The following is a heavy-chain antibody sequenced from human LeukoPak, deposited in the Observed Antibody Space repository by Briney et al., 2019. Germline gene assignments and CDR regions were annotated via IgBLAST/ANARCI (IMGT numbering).Heavy chain of an antibody. CDR3: ARDLNDYVWGSYRPNFGY. V-gene: IGHV3-74*01. D-gene: IGHD3-16*02. CDR1: GFTFSSYW. CDR2: INNDGSST. Sequence: GGSLRLSCAASGFTFSSYWMHWVRQAPGKGLVWVSRINNDGSSTSYADSVKGRFTISRDNAKNTLYLQMNSLRAEDTAVYYCARDLNDYVWGSYRPNFGYWGQGTLVTVSS. J-gene: IGHJ4*02.